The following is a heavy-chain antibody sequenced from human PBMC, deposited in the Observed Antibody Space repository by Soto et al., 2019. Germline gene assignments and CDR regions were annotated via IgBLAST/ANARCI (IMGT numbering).Heavy chain of an antibody. Sequence: SEPLSLTCAVYGGSFSGYYGSWIRQNQGKGLEWIGEINHSGSTNYNPSLKSRVTISVDTSKNQFSLKLSSVTAADTAVYYCARVFHSRRGEWLVQDYYYSGMDVWGQGTTVTVSS. J-gene: IGHJ6*02. V-gene: IGHV4-34*01. CDR2: INHSGST. CDR3: ARVFHSRRGEWLVQDYYYSGMDV. D-gene: IGHD6-19*01. CDR1: GGSFSGYY.